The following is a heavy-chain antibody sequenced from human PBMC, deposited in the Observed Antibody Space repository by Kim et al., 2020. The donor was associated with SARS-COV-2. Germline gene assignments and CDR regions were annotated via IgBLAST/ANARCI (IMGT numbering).Heavy chain of an antibody. J-gene: IGHJ4*02. CDR3: AKKKGFYDSSGAIDH. V-gene: IGHV3-23*01. CDR2: ISGSGDKT. Sequence: GGSLRLSCAVSGFTFSNYVMKWVRQAPGKGLEWVSLISGSGDKTHYADSVRGRFTMSRDNSKNTVFLQMNSLRADDTAVYYGAKKKGFYDSSGAIDHWGPGTLVTVSS. D-gene: IGHD3-22*01. CDR1: GFTFSNYV.